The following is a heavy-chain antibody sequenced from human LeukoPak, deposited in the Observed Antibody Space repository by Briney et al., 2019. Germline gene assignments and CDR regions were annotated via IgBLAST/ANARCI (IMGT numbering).Heavy chain of an antibody. Sequence: GASVKVSCKASGYTFTSYGISWVRPAPGQGLEWMGWISAYNGNTNYAQKLQGRVTMTTDTSTSTAYMELRSLRSDDTAVYYCARDGNYYDSSGYPDPWGQGTLVTVSS. CDR3: ARDGNYYDSSGYPDP. V-gene: IGHV1-18*01. CDR1: GYTFTSYG. J-gene: IGHJ5*02. D-gene: IGHD3-22*01. CDR2: ISAYNGNT.